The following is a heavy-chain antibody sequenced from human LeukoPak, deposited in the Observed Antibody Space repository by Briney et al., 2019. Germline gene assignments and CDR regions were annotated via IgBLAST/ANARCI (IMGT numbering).Heavy chain of an antibody. CDR3: ARSDGYGLVGI. D-gene: IGHD3-10*01. V-gene: IGHV4-34*01. CDR2: INHSGST. CDR1: GGSFSGYY. J-gene: IGHJ3*02. Sequence: SETLSLTCAVYGGSFSGYYWSWIRQPPGKGLEWIGEINHSGSTNYNPSLKSRVTISVDTPKNHFSLTLSSVTAADTAVYYCARSDGYGLVGIWGQGTMVTVSS.